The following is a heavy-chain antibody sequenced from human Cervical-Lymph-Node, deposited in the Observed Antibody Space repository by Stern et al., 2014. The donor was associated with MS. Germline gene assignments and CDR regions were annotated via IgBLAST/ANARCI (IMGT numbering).Heavy chain of an antibody. CDR2: IDAHTGTP. V-gene: IGHV7-4-1*02. CDR1: GYTFTTYA. CDR3: AKEGDYVWGNYRAM. Sequence: VQLVESGSELKKPGASVKVSCTPSGYTFTTYAINWVRQAPGQGLEWMGWIDAHTGTPTYAQGFTGRFVFSLDTSISTAYLEISSLRAEDTAVYYCAKEGDYVWGNYRAMWGQGTLVTVSS. J-gene: IGHJ4*02. D-gene: IGHD3-16*02.